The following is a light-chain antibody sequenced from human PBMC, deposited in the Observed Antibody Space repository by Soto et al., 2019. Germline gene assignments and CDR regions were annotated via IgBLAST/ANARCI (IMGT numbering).Light chain of an antibody. J-gene: IGKJ1*01. CDR2: DAF. Sequence: EIVLTQSPAALSLSPGERATLSCRASQYVGSYLAWYQQKPGQAPRLLIYDAFNRATGVPGRFSGSGSGTDFTLTISSLEPEDLAVYYCQQRSDWPTTFGQGTKVEIK. CDR3: QQRSDWPTT. V-gene: IGKV3-11*01. CDR1: QYVGSY.